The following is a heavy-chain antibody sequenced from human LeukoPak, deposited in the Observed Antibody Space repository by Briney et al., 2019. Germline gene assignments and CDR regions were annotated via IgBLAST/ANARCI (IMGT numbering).Heavy chain of an antibody. CDR1: GGSISSSSYY. V-gene: IGHV4-39*01. D-gene: IGHD5-18*01. Sequence: SETLSLTCTVSGGSISSSSYYWGWIRQPPGKGLEWIGSIYYSGSTYYNPSLKSRVTISVDTSKNQFSLKLSSVTAADTAVYYCARRRAMGYFDYWGQGTLVTVSS. CDR2: IYYSGST. J-gene: IGHJ4*02. CDR3: ARRRAMGYFDY.